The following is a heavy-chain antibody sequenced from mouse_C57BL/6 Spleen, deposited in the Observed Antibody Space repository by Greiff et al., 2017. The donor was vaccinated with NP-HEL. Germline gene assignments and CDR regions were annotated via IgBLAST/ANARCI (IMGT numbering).Heavy chain of an antibody. V-gene: IGHV1-64*01. J-gene: IGHJ2*01. CDR1: GYTFTSYW. CDR3: ARGRTGNYFDY. Sequence: QVQLKQPGAELVKPGASVKLSCKASGYTFTSYWMHWVKQRPGQGLEWIGMIHPNSGSTNYNEKFKSKATLTVDKSSSTAYMQLSSLTSEDSAVYYCARGRTGNYFDYWGKGTTLTVSS. D-gene: IGHD4-1*01. CDR2: IHPNSGST.